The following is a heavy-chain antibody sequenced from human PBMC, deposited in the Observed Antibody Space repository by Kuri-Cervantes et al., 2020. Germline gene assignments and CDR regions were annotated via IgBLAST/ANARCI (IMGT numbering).Heavy chain of an antibody. J-gene: IGHJ3*02. V-gene: IGHV4-39*01. CDR1: GGSISSSSYY. CDR3: ASPALGSGRIDAFDI. CDR2: IYYSGST. D-gene: IGHD3-10*01. Sequence: GSLRLSCTVSGGSISSSSYYWGWIRQPPGKGLEWIGSIYYSGSTYYNPSLKSRVTISVDTSKNQFSLKLSSVTAADTAVYYCASPALGSGRIDAFDIWGQGTMVTVS.